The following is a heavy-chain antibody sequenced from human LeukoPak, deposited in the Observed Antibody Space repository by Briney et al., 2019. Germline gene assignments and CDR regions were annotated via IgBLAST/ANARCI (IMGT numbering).Heavy chain of an antibody. CDR3: ARVDLFSSSWRASNWFDP. CDR2: IYYSGCT. Sequence: SETLPLTCTVSGGSISSDDYYWSWIRQPPGKGLEWIGNIYYSGCTYCNPSLKSRVTISVDTSKNQFSLRLSSVTAADTAVYYCARVDLFSSSWRASNWFDPWGQGTLVTVSS. J-gene: IGHJ5*02. D-gene: IGHD6-13*01. V-gene: IGHV4-30-4*01. CDR1: GGSISSDDYY.